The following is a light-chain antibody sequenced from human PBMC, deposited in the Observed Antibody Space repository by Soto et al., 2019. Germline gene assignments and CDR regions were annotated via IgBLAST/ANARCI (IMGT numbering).Light chain of an antibody. V-gene: IGLV2-14*03. CDR3: SSFTTSSTYV. CDR1: SSDVGFYNY. J-gene: IGLJ1*01. CDR2: DVS. Sequence: QSALTQPASVSGSPGQSITISCTGTSSDVGFYNYVSWYQQHPGKAPKLMIYDVSERPSGVSNRFSGSKSGNTASLTISGLQAEDDADYYCSSFTTSSTYVFGTGTKVTVL.